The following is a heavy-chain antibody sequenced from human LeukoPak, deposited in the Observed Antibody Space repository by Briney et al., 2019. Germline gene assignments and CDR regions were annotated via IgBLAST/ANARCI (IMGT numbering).Heavy chain of an antibody. CDR3: SRGGLGIEDY. J-gene: IGHJ4*02. CDR2: INHRGST. CDR1: GGSFSGHY. V-gene: IGHV4-34*01. D-gene: IGHD7-27*01. Sequence: PSETLSLTRAVSGGSFSGHYWSWIRQPPGKGLEWIGEINHRGSTTYNPSLKSRVSISVDTSKNQFSLRLNSVTAADTAVYYCSRGGLGIEDYWGQGTLVTVSS.